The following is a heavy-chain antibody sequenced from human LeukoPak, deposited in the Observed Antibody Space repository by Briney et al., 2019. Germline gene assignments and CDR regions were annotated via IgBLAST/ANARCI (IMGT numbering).Heavy chain of an antibody. CDR1: GGSIRSSSYS. CDR3: ATRTYYSSGSFWNWFDP. J-gene: IGHJ5*02. D-gene: IGHD3-10*01. V-gene: IGHV4-39*01. Sequence: SETLSLTCTVPGGSIRSSSYSWGWIRQPPGKGLEWIGTINYSGSPYYNPSLQSRVTMSVDTSKNQFSLKLSSVTAADTAVYYCATRTYYSSGSFWNWFDPWGQGALVTVSS. CDR2: INYSGSP.